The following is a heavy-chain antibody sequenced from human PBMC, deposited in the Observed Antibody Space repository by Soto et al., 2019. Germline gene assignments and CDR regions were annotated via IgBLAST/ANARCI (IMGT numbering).Heavy chain of an antibody. Sequence: SETLSLTYAVYGGSFSGYYWSWIRQPPGKGLEWIGEINHSGSTNYNPSLKSRVTISVDTSKNQFSLKLRSLRSDDTAVYYCAREGDIVVVPAAMPPITLDFWGQGTLVTVSS. CDR3: AREGDIVVVPAAMPPITLDF. V-gene: IGHV4-34*01. J-gene: IGHJ4*02. CDR1: GGSFSGYY. D-gene: IGHD2-2*01. CDR2: INHSGST.